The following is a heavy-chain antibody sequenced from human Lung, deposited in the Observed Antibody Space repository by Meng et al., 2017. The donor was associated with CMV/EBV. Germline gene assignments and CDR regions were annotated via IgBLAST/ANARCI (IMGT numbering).Heavy chain of an antibody. D-gene: IGHD6-19*01. CDR3: AGGGGYTSGWYDY. Sequence: DSVSSDSADWTWIRQSPSRGLEWLGKTYYRSKWYNDYAESVKGRITIYADTSKNQFSLQLISVTPEDTAVYYCAGGGGYTSGWYDYWGQGTLVTVSS. J-gene: IGHJ4*02. CDR2: TYYRSKWYN. CDR1: DSVSSDSAD. V-gene: IGHV6-1*01.